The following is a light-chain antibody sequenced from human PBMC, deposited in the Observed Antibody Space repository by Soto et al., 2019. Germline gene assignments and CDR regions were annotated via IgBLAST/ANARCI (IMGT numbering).Light chain of an antibody. Sequence: SYELTQPPSVSVAPGQTASIACGGNAIGIKSVLWYQQKPGQAPVMVVYDDRDRPSGIPERFSGSNSGNTATLTIDRIEAGDEADYYCQVWDSGTDHYVFGSGTKLTVL. CDR2: DDR. V-gene: IGLV3-21*02. CDR1: AIGIKS. J-gene: IGLJ1*01. CDR3: QVWDSGTDHYV.